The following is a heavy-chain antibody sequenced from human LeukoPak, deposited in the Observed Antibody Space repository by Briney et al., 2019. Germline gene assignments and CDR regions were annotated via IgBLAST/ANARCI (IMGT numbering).Heavy chain of an antibody. CDR1: GFSFSTYW. D-gene: IGHD4-17*01. CDR2: IKGDGSRT. J-gene: IGHJ4*02. V-gene: IGHV3-74*01. Sequence: PGESLRLSCAASGFSFSTYWMHWVRQAPGKGLVWVARIKGDGSRTSYADSVKGRFTISRDNAKNTLYLQMNSLRAEDTAVYYCARESASDDYGAYDYWGQGTLVAVCS. CDR3: ARESASDDYGAYDY.